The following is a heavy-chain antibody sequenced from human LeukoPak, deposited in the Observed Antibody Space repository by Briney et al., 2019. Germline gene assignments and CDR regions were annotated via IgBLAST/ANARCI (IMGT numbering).Heavy chain of an antibody. D-gene: IGHD6-13*01. J-gene: IGHJ4*02. CDR3: ARGSRSSWDY. V-gene: IGHV3-7*02. CDR1: GFTFSNYW. CDR2: IKQDGTEK. Sequence: GGSLRLSCAASGFTFSNYWMSWVRQAPGKGLEWVANIKQDGTEKHYVDSVKGRFTISRDNAKNSLYLQMNSLRAEDTAVYYCARGSRSSWDYWGQGTLVTVSS.